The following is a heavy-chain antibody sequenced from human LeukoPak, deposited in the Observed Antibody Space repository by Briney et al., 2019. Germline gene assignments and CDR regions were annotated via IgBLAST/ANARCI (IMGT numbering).Heavy chain of an antibody. CDR3: ARGRGGWPNWYFDH. CDR2: ISSSGSTI. J-gene: IGHJ2*01. Sequence: GGSLRLSCAASGFTFSSYEMNWVRQAPGKGLEWVSYISSSGSTIYYADSVKGRFTISRDNAKNSLYLQLDSLKVDDTAFYYCARGRGGWPNWYFDHWGRGTLVIVSS. V-gene: IGHV3-48*03. D-gene: IGHD6-19*01. CDR1: GFTFSSYE.